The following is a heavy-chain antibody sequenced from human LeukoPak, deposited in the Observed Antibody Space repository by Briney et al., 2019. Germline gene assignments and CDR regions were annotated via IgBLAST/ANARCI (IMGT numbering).Heavy chain of an antibody. CDR1: GYTFTGYY. Sequence: ASVKVSCKASGYTFTGYYMHWVRQAPGQGLEWMGWINPNSGGTNYAQKSQGRVTMTRDTSNSTAYMELSRLRSDDTAVYYCARGSDWNYWGTPNYYYGMDVWGQGTTVTVSS. V-gene: IGHV1-2*02. D-gene: IGHD1-7*01. CDR2: INPNSGGT. J-gene: IGHJ6*02. CDR3: ARGSDWNYWGTPNYYYGMDV.